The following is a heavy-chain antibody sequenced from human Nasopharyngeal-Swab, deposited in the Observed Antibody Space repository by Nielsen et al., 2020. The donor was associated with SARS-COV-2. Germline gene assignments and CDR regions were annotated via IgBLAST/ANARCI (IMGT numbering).Heavy chain of an antibody. V-gene: IGHV1-2*06. CDR3: AREPLRTHWFDP. Sequence: ASVKVSCKASGYTFTSYDINWVRQAPGQGLEWMGRINPNSGGTNYAQKFQGRVTMTRDTSISTAYMELSRLRSDDTAVYYCAREPLRTHWFDPWGQGTLVTVSS. CDR2: INPNSGGT. D-gene: IGHD4-17*01. CDR1: GYTFTSYD. J-gene: IGHJ5*02.